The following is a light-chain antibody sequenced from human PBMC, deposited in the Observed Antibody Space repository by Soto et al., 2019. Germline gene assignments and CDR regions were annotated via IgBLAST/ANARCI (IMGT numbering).Light chain of an antibody. J-gene: IGLJ1*01. CDR3: CSYAGSSTYV. V-gene: IGLV2-23*01. CDR1: SSDVGSYNL. Sequence: LTQPASVSGSPGQSITISCTGTSSDVGSYNLVSWYQQHPGKAPELMIYAGSKRPSGVSNRFSGSNSGNTASLTISGLQAEDEADYYCCSYAGSSTYVFGTGTKVTVL. CDR2: AGS.